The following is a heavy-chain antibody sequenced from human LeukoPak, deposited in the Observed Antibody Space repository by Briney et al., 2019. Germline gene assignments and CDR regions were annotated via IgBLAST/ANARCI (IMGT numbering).Heavy chain of an antibody. Sequence: GASVKVSCKASGGTFSSYAISWVRQAPGQGLEWMGGIIPIFGTANYAQKFQGRVTITADESTSTAYMELSSLRSEDTAVYYCARERPVSYHEQWLVQFDNWFDPWGQGTLVTVSS. D-gene: IGHD6-19*01. CDR1: GGTFSSYA. V-gene: IGHV1-69*13. CDR3: ARERPVSYHEQWLVQFDNWFDP. J-gene: IGHJ5*02. CDR2: IIPIFGTA.